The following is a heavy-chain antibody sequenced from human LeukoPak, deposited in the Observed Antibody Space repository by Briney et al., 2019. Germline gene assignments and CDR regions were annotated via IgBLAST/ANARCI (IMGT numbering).Heavy chain of an antibody. J-gene: IGHJ4*02. CDR3: ARDLGYYGSGIRSFDY. CDR2: ISSSSSYI. Sequence: GGSLRLSCAASGFTFSSYSMNWVRQAPGKGLEWVSSISSSSSYIYYADSVKGRFTISRDNAKNSLYLQMNSLRAEDAAVYYCARDLGYYGSGIRSFDYWGQGTLVTVSS. CDR1: GFTFSSYS. V-gene: IGHV3-21*01. D-gene: IGHD3-10*01.